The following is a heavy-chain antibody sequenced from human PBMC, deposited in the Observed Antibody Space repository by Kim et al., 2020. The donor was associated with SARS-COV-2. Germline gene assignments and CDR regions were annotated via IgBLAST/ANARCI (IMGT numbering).Heavy chain of an antibody. Sequence: SVKVSCKASGGTFSSYAISWVRQAPGQGLEWMGGIIPIFGTANYAQKFQGRVTITADESTSTAYMELSSLRSEDTAVYYCANEIRQWPPNWFDPWGQGTLVTVSS. CDR1: GGTFSSYA. V-gene: IGHV1-69*13. J-gene: IGHJ5*02. CDR3: ANEIRQWPPNWFDP. D-gene: IGHD6-19*01. CDR2: IIPIFGTA.